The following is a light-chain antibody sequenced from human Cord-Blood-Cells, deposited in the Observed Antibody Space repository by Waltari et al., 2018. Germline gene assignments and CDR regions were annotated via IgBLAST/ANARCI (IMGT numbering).Light chain of an antibody. CDR3: QQYYSYPLT. V-gene: IGKV1-8*01. CDR1: QGISSY. CDR2: AAS. J-gene: IGKJ4*01. Sequence: AIRMTQSPSSLSASTGDRVTITCRASQGISSYLAWYQQKPGKAPKLLIYAASTLQSGVPSRFSGSGSGTDFTLTISCLQSEDFATYYCQQYYSYPLTSGGGTKVEIK.